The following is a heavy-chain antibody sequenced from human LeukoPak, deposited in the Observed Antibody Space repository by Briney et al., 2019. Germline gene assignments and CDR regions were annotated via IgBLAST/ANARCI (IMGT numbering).Heavy chain of an antibody. J-gene: IGHJ5*01. CDR3: ATEGDGSGFDS. D-gene: IGHD3-10*01. V-gene: IGHV4-30-4*01. CDR1: GASISSGAYF. CDR2: IFYTGTT. Sequence: SETLSLTCIVSGASISSGAYFWSWTRHPPGKGLEWIGYIFYTGTTYYNPSLKSRVTISLDTSKNQFSLNLTSVSAADTAVYYCATEGDGSGFDSWGQGTLVTVSS.